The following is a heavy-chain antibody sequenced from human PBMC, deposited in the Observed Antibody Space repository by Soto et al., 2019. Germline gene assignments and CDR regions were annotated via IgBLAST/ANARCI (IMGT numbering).Heavy chain of an antibody. CDR1: GFTFSSYA. V-gene: IGHV3-23*01. Sequence: PGGSLRLSCAASGFTFSSYAMSWVRQAPGKGQEWVSAISGSGGSTYYADSVKGRFTISRDNSKNTLYLQMNSLRAEDTAVYYCARDLLYTEGYYYYGMDVWGQGTTVTVSS. J-gene: IGHJ6*01. D-gene: IGHD5-18*01. CDR3: ARDLLYTEGYYYYGMDV. CDR2: ISGSGGST.